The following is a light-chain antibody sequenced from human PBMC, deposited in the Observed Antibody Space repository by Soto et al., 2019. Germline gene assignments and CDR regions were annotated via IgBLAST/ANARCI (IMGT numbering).Light chain of an antibody. CDR1: QSLLHSDGNTY. V-gene: IGKV2-24*01. CDR3: MQAIQFPIT. CDR2: KVF. J-gene: IGKJ3*01. Sequence: DIVMTQTPLSSPVTLGQPASISCRSSQSLLHSDGNTYLSWLQQRPGQPPRLLIYKVFNRFSGVPDRFSGSGAGTDFTLKISRVEAEDVGIYYCMQAIQFPITFGPGTKVDIK.